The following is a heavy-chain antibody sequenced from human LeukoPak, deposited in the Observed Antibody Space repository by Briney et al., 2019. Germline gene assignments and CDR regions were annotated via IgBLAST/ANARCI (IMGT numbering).Heavy chain of an antibody. V-gene: IGHV4-4*07. D-gene: IGHD6-19*01. CDR1: GGSISSYY. CDR2: SYTSGST. Sequence: SETLSLTCTVSGGSISSYYWSWIRQPAGKGLEWIGRSYTSGSTNYNPSLKSRVTMSVDTTKNQFSLKLSSVTAAHTAVYYCASIAVAGGFDYWGQGTLVTVSS. CDR3: ASIAVAGGFDY. J-gene: IGHJ4*02.